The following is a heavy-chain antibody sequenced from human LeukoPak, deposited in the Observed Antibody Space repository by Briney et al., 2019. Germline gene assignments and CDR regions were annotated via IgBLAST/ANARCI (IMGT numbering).Heavy chain of an antibody. CDR2: ISGSGGST. V-gene: IGHV3-23*01. CDR1: GFTFSSYA. Sequence: GGSLRLSCAASGFTFSSYAMSWVRQAPGKGLEWVSAISGSGGSTYYADSVKGRFTISRDNSKNTLYLQMNSLRAEDTAVYYSAKRAYEILTGYYDYWGQGTLVTVSS. J-gene: IGHJ4*02. CDR3: AKRAYEILTGYYDY. D-gene: IGHD3-9*01.